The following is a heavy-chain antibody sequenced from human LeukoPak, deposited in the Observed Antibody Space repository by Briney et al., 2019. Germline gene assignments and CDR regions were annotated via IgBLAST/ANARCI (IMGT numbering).Heavy chain of an antibody. CDR1: GYTFTSYG. V-gene: IGHV1-18*01. CDR2: ISAYNGNT. Sequence: ASVKVSCKASGYTFTSYGISWVRQAPGQGLEWMGWISAYNGNTNYAQKLQGRVTMTTDTSTSTAYMELRSLRSDDTAVYYCARDPGAGDYDFWSGNFDYWGQGTLVTVSS. D-gene: IGHD3-3*01. CDR3: ARDPGAGDYDFWSGNFDY. J-gene: IGHJ4*02.